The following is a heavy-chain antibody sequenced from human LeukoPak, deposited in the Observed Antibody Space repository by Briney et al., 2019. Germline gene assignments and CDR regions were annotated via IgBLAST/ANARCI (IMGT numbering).Heavy chain of an antibody. CDR3: AREGYSSSWTLDY. Sequence: ASVKVSCKASGYTFTGYYMHWVRQAPGQGLEWMGWINPNSGGTNYAQKFQGRVTMTTDTSTSTAYMELRSLRSDDTAVYYCAREGYSSSWTLDYWGQGTLVTVSS. CDR1: GYTFTGYY. CDR2: INPNSGGT. J-gene: IGHJ4*02. D-gene: IGHD6-13*01. V-gene: IGHV1-2*02.